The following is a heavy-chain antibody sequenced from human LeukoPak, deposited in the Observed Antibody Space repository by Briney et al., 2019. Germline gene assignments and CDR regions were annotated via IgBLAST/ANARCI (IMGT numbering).Heavy chain of an antibody. D-gene: IGHD2-15*01. Sequence: ASVKVSCKASGYTFTGYYMHWVRQAPGQGLEWMGWINPNSGGTNYAQKFQGRVTMTRDTSISTAYMELSRLRFDDTAVYYCARGYCSGGSCYLVYWGQGTLVTVSS. V-gene: IGHV1-2*02. CDR2: INPNSGGT. CDR1: GYTFTGYY. J-gene: IGHJ4*02. CDR3: ARGYCSGGSCYLVY.